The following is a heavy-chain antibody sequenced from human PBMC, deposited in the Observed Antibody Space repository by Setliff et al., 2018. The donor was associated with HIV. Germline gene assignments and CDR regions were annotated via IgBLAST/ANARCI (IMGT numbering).Heavy chain of an antibody. CDR2: FDLEDGET. CDR3: AIGSSNWPHRPNNYYFDY. D-gene: IGHD6-13*01. V-gene: IGHV1-24*01. CDR1: GYSVTELS. J-gene: IGHJ4*02. Sequence: GASVKVSCKVSGYSVTELSTHWVRQAPGKGLEWMGSFDLEDGETIYAQKFQGRVTITRDTSASTAYMELSSLRSEDTGVYYCAIGSSNWPHRPNNYYFDYWGQGTPVTVSS.